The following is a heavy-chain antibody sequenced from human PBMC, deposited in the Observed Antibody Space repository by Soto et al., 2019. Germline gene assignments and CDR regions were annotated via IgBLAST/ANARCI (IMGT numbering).Heavy chain of an antibody. V-gene: IGHV3-30*03. D-gene: IGHD2-2*02. CDR2: ISYDGSDE. J-gene: IGHJ6*02. CDR3: ATHLEYTPSDGMDV. Sequence: VGSLRLSCAASGFIFSDYYMGWIRQAPGKGLEWVALISYDGSDEYYADSVKCRFTVSRDNSKNTLYLQMNSLQVEDTSIYYCATHLEYTPSDGMDVWGQGTTLTVSS. CDR1: GFIFSDYY.